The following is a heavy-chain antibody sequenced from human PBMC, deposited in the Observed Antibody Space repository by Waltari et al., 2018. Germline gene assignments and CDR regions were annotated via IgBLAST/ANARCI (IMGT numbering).Heavy chain of an antibody. Sequence: QLQLQESGPGLVKPSEPLSLTCTVSGGSISSSSYYWGWIRQPPGKGLEWIGSIYYSGSTYYNPSLKSRVTIAVDTSKNQFSLKLSSVTAADTAVYYCARFRVMSAFDIWGQGTMVTVSS. J-gene: IGHJ3*02. D-gene: IGHD3-16*01. V-gene: IGHV4-39*07. CDR3: ARFRVMSAFDI. CDR2: IYYSGST. CDR1: GGSISSSSYY.